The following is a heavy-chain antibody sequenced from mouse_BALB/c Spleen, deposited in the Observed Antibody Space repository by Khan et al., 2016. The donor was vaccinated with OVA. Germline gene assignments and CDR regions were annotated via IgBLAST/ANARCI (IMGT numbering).Heavy chain of an antibody. CDR1: GYTFTDYI. CDR3: ARSGYGTFAY. V-gene: IGHV1-81*01. Sequence: QVQLQQSGPELVKPGASVKMSCKASGYTFTDYIINWVKQRTGQGLEWIGDIYTGSDNTYNTEKFKGKATLTADKSSNTVYMQHSSLPSEDSAVYFCARSGYGTFAYLGQGTLVTVSA. J-gene: IGHJ3*01. CDR2: IYTGSDNT. D-gene: IGHD2-10*02.